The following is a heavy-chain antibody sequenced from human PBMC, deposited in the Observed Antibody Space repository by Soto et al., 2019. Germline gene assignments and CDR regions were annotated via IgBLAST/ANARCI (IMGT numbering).Heavy chain of an antibody. Sequence: GGSLRLSCAASGFTFSSYAMSWVRQAPGKGLEWVSAISGSGGSTYYADSVKGRFTISRDNSKNTLYLQMNSLRAEDTAVYYCAKPLVVPAALPSYYDFWSGYSDFDYWGQGTLVTVSS. V-gene: IGHV3-23*01. D-gene: IGHD3-3*01. CDR3: AKPLVVPAALPSYYDFWSGYSDFDY. CDR2: ISGSGGST. J-gene: IGHJ4*02. CDR1: GFTFSSYA.